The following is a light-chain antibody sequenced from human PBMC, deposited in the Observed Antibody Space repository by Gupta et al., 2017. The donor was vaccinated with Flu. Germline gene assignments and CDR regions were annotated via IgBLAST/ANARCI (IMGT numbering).Light chain of an antibody. CDR3: NSYGASTF. Sequence: QSALTQPRSVSGSPGQSVALSCTGTSNDVGAFDYVSWYQQHPGQAPKLIIYDVNKRPSGVPDRFTGSKSGNTASLTISGLQPQDEADYYCNSYGASTFFGGGTRLTVL. CDR2: DVN. CDR1: SNDVGAFDY. J-gene: IGLJ2*01. V-gene: IGLV2-11*01.